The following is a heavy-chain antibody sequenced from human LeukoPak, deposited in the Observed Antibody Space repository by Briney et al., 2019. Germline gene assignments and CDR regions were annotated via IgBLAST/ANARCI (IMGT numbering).Heavy chain of an antibody. J-gene: IGHJ5*02. CDR1: GFTFSSYA. V-gene: IGHV3-64*04. Sequence: PGGSLRLSCSASGFTFSSYAMHWVRQAPGKGLEYVSGVSGNGGTTYYADSVEGRFTISRDNSKNTLYLQMNSLTAEDTAVYYCARDGTVTAGPFDPWGGGTLVTVSS. CDR3: ARDGTVTAGPFDP. CDR2: VSGNGGTT. D-gene: IGHD4-17*01.